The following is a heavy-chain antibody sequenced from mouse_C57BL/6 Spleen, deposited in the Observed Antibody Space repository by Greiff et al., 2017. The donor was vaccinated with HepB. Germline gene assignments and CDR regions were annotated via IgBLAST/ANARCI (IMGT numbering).Heavy chain of an antibody. D-gene: IGHD4-1*01. CDR1: GYSITSGYY. CDR2: ISYDGSN. CDR3: ARTGWDGYYFDY. V-gene: IGHV3-6*01. Sequence: DVKLQESGPGLVKPSQSLSLTCSVTGYSITSGYYWNWIRQFPGNKLEWMGYISYDGSNNYNPSLKNRISITRDTSKNQVFLKLNSVTTEDTATYYCARTGWDGYYFDYWGQGTTLTVSS. J-gene: IGHJ2*01.